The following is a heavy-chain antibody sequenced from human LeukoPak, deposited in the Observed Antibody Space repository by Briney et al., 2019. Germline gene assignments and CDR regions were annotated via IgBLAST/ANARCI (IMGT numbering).Heavy chain of an antibody. V-gene: IGHV4-34*01. CDR1: GGSFSGYY. CDR2: INHSGST. J-gene: IGHJ2*01. Sequence: SETLSHTCAVYGGSFSGYYWSWIRQPPGKGLEWIGEINHSGSTNYNPSLKSRVTISVDTSKNQFSLKLSSVTAADTAVYYCARDPRYYYDSSGYYPGWYFDLWGRGTLVTVSS. CDR3: ARDPRYYYDSSGYYPGWYFDL. D-gene: IGHD3-22*01.